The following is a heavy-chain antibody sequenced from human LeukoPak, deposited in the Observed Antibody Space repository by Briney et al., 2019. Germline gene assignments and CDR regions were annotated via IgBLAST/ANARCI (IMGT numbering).Heavy chain of an antibody. CDR3: ARDVAALRLVDY. V-gene: IGHV1-2*02. J-gene: IGHJ4*02. CDR2: INPNSGGT. Sequence: ASVKVSCKASGYTFIGYYMHWVRQAPGQGLEWMGWINPNSGGTNYAQNFQDRVTMTRDTSISTAYMELSRLTSDDTAIYYCARDVAALRLVDYWGQGTLVTVSS. CDR1: GYTFIGYY. D-gene: IGHD6-13*01.